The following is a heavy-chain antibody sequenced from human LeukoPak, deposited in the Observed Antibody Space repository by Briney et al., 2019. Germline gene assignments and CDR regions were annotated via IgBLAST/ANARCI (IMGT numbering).Heavy chain of an antibody. CDR2: ISGSGGST. Sequence: PGGSLRLSCAASGFTFSSYAMSWVRQAPGKGLEWVSAISGSGGSTYYADSVKGRFTISRDNSKNTLYLQMNSLRAEDAAVYYCAKDPRYYYDSSGYLNWGQGTLVTVSS. D-gene: IGHD3-22*01. CDR1: GFTFSSYA. CDR3: AKDPRYYYDSSGYLN. V-gene: IGHV3-23*01. J-gene: IGHJ4*02.